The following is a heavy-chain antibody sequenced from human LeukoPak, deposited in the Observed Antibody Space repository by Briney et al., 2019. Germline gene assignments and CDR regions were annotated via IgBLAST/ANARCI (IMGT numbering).Heavy chain of an antibody. CDR1: GYTFTSYG. Sequence: ASVKVSCKAAGYTFTSYGISWVRQAPGQGLEWMGWISAYNGNTNYAQKLQGRVTMTTDTSTSTAYMELRSLRSADTAVYYCARVSYGDYYNDYWGQGTLVTVSS. CDR3: ARVSYGDYYNDY. CDR2: ISAYNGNT. D-gene: IGHD4-17*01. V-gene: IGHV1-18*01. J-gene: IGHJ4*02.